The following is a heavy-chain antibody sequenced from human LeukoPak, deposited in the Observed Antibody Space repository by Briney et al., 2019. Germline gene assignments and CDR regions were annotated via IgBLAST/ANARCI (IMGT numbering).Heavy chain of an antibody. CDR2: IYSGGST. CDR1: GFTVSSNY. D-gene: IGHD3-22*01. V-gene: IGHV3-66*01. J-gene: IGHJ3*02. Sequence: TGGSLRLSCAASGFTVSSNYMSWVRQAPGKGLEWVSVIYSGGSTYYADSVKGRFTISRDNSKNTLYLQMNSLRAEDTAVYYCARDLLASDSSGSTDAFDIWGQGTMVTVSP. CDR3: ARDLLASDSSGSTDAFDI.